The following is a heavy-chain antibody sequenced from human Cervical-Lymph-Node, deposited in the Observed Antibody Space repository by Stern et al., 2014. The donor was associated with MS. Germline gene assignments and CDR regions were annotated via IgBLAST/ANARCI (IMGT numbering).Heavy chain of an antibody. V-gene: IGHV3-53*01. Sequence: EVQLVESGGGLIQPGGSLRLSCAAPGFTVSNNYMSWVRQAPGKGLELVSLISTDDTTYYAGSVKGRFTISRDSSKNKLFLQMNSLRAEDTAVYYCARAIFGVNTAAMAPDAFDTWGQGTMVTVSS. CDR3: ARAIFGVNTAAMAPDAFDT. D-gene: IGHD3-3*01. CDR2: ISTDDTT. J-gene: IGHJ3*02. CDR1: GFTVSNNY.